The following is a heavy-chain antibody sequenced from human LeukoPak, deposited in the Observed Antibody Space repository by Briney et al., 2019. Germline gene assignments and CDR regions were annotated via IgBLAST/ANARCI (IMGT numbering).Heavy chain of an antibody. J-gene: IGHJ4*02. CDR2: IYHSGST. D-gene: IGHD6-19*01. CDR1: GYSISSGYY. Sequence: SETLSLTCTVSGYSISSGYYWGWIRQPPGKGLEWIGSIYHSGSTYYNPSLKSRVAISVDTSKNQFSLKLSSVTAADTAVYYCARESGYSSGWPFDYWGQGTLVTVSS. V-gene: IGHV4-38-2*02. CDR3: ARESGYSSGWPFDY.